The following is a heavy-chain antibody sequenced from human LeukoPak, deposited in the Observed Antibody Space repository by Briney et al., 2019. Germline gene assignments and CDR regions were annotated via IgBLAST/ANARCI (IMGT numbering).Heavy chain of an antibody. CDR1: EFTFNKFW. J-gene: IGHJ4*02. V-gene: IGHV3-7*01. CDR2: INKDGSEK. CDR3: ASEGEIGYGYLY. D-gene: IGHD5-18*01. Sequence: PGGSLRLSCAASEFTFNKFWMTWVRQTPGKGLEWVANINKDGSEKNYVDSVKGRFTISRDNAKNSLYLQMNSLGVEDTAVYYCASEGEIGYGYLYWGQGTLVTVSS.